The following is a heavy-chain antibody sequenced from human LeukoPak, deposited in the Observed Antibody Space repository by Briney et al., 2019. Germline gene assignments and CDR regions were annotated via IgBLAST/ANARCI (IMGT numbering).Heavy chain of an antibody. V-gene: IGHV4-30-2*01. CDR1: GGSISSGGYS. D-gene: IGHD2-2*01. J-gene: IGHJ5*02. CDR2: IYHSGST. Sequence: SRTLSLTCAVSGGSISSGGYSWSWIRQPPGKGLEWIGYIYHSGSTYYNPSLKSRVTISVDRSKNQFSLKLSSVTAADTAVYYCARAGPQYCSSTSCYYGEFDPWGQGTLVTVSS. CDR3: ARAGPQYCSSTSCYYGEFDP.